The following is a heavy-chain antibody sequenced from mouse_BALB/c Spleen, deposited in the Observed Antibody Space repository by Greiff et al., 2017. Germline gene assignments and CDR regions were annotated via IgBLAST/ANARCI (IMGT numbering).Heavy chain of an antibody. D-gene: IGHD2-2*01. CDR1: GYSITSDYA. Sequence: VQLKESGPGLVKPSQSLSLTCTVTGYSITSDYAWNWIRQFPGNKLEWMGYISYSGSTSYNPSLKSRISITRDTSKNQFFLQLNSVTTEDTATYYCATLWLRRGYYYAMDYWGQGTSVTVSS. J-gene: IGHJ4*01. CDR2: ISYSGST. CDR3: ATLWLRRGYYYAMDY. V-gene: IGHV3-2*02.